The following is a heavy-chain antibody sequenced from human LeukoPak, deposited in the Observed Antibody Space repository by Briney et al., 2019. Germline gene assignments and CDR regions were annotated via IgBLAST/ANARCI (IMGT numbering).Heavy chain of an antibody. D-gene: IGHD6-19*01. V-gene: IGHV4-34*01. CDR3: VRGRYSSGWYRDKNWFDP. J-gene: IGHJ5*02. Sequence: PSETLSLTCAVYGGSFSGYYWSWIRQPPGKGLEWIGEINHSGSTNYNPSLKSRVTTSVDTSKNQFSLKLSSVTAADTAVYYCVRGRYSSGWYRDKNWFDPWGQGTPVTVSS. CDR1: GGSFSGYY. CDR2: INHSGST.